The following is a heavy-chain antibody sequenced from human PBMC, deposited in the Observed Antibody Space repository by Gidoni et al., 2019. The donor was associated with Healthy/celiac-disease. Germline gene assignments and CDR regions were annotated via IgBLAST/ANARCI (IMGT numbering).Heavy chain of an antibody. D-gene: IGHD6-19*01. Sequence: EVQLVESGGGLVQPGGSRRLSCAASGSYLSSYAMSWVRQAPGKGLEWVSAISCRGGRTFYADSVKGRFTISRDNSKNTLYLQMNSLRAEDTAVYYCAKAPDSSGWYFDYWGQGTLVTVSS. J-gene: IGHJ4*02. V-gene: IGHV3-23*04. CDR1: GSYLSSYA. CDR2: ISCRGGRT. CDR3: AKAPDSSGWYFDY.